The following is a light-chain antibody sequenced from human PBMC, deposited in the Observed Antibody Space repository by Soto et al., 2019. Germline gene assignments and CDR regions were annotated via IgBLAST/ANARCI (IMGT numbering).Light chain of an antibody. V-gene: IGLV2-18*02. CDR3: NSYTSSNTYV. Sequence: QSALTQPPSVSGSPGQSVTISCTGTSSDVGSYNRVSWYQQPPGTAPKLMIYEVRNRPSGVPDRFSGSKSGNTASLTISGLQPEDEADYYCNSYTSSNTYVFGTGTKLTVL. J-gene: IGLJ1*01. CDR2: EVR. CDR1: SSDVGSYNR.